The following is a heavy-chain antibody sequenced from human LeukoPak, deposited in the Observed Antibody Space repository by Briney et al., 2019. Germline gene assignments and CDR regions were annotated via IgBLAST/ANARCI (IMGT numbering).Heavy chain of an antibody. J-gene: IGHJ4*02. CDR2: IYYSGST. V-gene: IGHV4-39*02. CDR1: GGSISSSSYY. D-gene: IGHD3-22*01. CDR3: AREVNYYDRYFDY. Sequence: SETLSPTCTVSGGSISSSSYYWGWIRQPPGKGLEWIGSIYYSGSTYYNPSLKSRVTISVDTSKNQFSLKLSSVTAADTAVYYCAREVNYYDRYFDYWGQGILVTVSS.